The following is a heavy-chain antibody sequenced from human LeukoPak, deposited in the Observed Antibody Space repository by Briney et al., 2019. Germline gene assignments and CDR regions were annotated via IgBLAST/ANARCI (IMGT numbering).Heavy chain of an antibody. V-gene: IGHV1-24*01. CDR1: GYTLTELS. J-gene: IGHJ4*02. Sequence: ASVKVSCKVSGYTLTELSMHWVRQAREKGLEWMGGFDPEDGETVYAQRFQGRVTMTEDTSTGTAFMELSSLRSEDTAVYYCATGNYYDKSGYYPSGYWGQGTLVTVSS. D-gene: IGHD3-22*01. CDR2: FDPEDGET. CDR3: ATGNYYDKSGYYPSGY.